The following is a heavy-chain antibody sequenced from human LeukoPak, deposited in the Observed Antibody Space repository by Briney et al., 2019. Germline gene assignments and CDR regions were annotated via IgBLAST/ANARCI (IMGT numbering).Heavy chain of an antibody. V-gene: IGHV3-33*01. CDR3: ARALPAGYYDSSGYSAFDY. CDR1: GFTFSSYG. J-gene: IGHJ4*02. D-gene: IGHD3-22*01. Sequence: GRSLRLSCAASGFTFSSYGMHWVRHAPGKGLEWVAVIWYDGSNKYYADSVKGRCTISRDNSKNTLYLQMNSLRAEDTAVYYCARALPAGYYDSSGYSAFDYWGQGTLVTVSS. CDR2: IWYDGSNK.